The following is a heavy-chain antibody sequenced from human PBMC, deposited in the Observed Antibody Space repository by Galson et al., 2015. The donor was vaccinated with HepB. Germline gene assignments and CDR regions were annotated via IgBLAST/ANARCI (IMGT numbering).Heavy chain of an antibody. Sequence: SLRLSCAVSGFTFSNSGMHWVRQAPGKGLEWVAVTWSDGINNYYADSVKGRFTISRDNFKNTLYLRMKGLRAEDTAVYYCAKDAYRSSYYFDPWGQGTLVTVSS. D-gene: IGHD3-16*01. CDR2: TWSDGINN. CDR1: GFTFSNSG. CDR3: AKDAYRSSYYFDP. J-gene: IGHJ4*02. V-gene: IGHV3-33*06.